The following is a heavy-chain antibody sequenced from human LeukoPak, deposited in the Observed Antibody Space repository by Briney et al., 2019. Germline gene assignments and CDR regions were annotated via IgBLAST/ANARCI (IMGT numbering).Heavy chain of an antibody. CDR3: AKGSGWYN. CDR2: ISGSGGST. D-gene: IGHD6-19*01. Sequence: GGSLRLSCAASGFTFSSSTMTWVRQAPGKGLEWVSGISGSGGSTYYAESVKGRFTISRDNSKSTLYLQMSSLRAEDTAIYYCAKGSGWYNWGQGTLVTVSS. CDR1: GFTFSSST. V-gene: IGHV3-23*01. J-gene: IGHJ4*02.